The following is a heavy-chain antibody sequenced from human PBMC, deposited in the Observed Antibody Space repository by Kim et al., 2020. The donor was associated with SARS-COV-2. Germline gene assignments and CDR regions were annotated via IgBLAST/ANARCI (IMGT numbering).Heavy chain of an antibody. J-gene: IGHJ1*01. CDR2: ISAYNGNT. D-gene: IGHD6-13*01. Sequence: ASVKVSCKASGYTFTSYGISWVRQAPGQGLEWMGWISAYNGNTNYAQKLQGRVTMTTDTSTSTAYMELRSLRSDDTAVYYCARAHRIAAAGRGEYFQHWGQGTLVTVSS. CDR3: ARAHRIAAAGRGEYFQH. CDR1: GYTFTSYG. V-gene: IGHV1-18*01.